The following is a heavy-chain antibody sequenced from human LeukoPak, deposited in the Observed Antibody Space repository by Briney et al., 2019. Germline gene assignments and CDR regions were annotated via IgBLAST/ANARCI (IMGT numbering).Heavy chain of an antibody. V-gene: IGHV4-39*06. J-gene: IGHJ5*02. CDR3: ARGRGEGRGISMVRGVRAPSYNWFDP. CDR2: IYYSGST. Sequence: SETLSLTCTVSGGSISSTSSYWGWIRQPPGKGLEWIATIYYSGSTYYNASLKSRVTMSVDTSKNQFTLKLSSVTAADTAVYYCARGRGEGRGISMVRGVRAPSYNWFDPWGHGTLVTVSS. D-gene: IGHD3-10*01. CDR1: GGSISSTSSY.